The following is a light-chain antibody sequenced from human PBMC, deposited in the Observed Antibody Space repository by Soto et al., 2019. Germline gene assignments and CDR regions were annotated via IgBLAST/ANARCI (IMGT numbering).Light chain of an antibody. V-gene: IGKV3-20*01. Sequence: EIVLTQSPGTLSLSPGDRATLSCRASQSVSSDYLAWYQQKPGQAPRLLIYGASRGAAGIPDRFSGSRSGTNVTLTTSRLEPEDFAVSFCQQYGRSPLFTFGQGTKLEVK. CDR3: QQYGRSPLFT. CDR2: GAS. J-gene: IGKJ2*01. CDR1: QSVSSDY.